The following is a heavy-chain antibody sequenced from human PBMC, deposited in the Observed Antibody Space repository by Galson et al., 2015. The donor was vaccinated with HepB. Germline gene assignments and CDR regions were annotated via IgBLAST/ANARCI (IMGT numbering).Heavy chain of an antibody. Sequence: SVKVSCKASGYTFTSSYMHWVRQAPGQGLEWMGIINPSGGSTSYEQKFQGRVTMTRDTSTSTVYMELSSLRSEDTAVYYCARENIGDYRVNWFDPWGQGTLVTVSS. D-gene: IGHD4-17*01. CDR2: INPSGGST. V-gene: IGHV1-46*01. J-gene: IGHJ5*02. CDR3: ARENIGDYRVNWFDP. CDR1: GYTFTSSY.